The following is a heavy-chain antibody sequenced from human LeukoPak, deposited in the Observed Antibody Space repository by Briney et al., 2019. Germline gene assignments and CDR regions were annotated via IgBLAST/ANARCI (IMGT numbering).Heavy chain of an antibody. CDR1: GFTFSDYY. D-gene: IGHD5-18*01. Sequence: GGPLRLSCAASGFTFSDYYMSWIRQAPGEGLEWVSYISSSGSTIYYADSVKGRFTISRDNAKNSLYLQMNSLRAEDTAVYYCATRGGYSHIKNWGQGTLVTVSS. CDR2: ISSSGSTI. J-gene: IGHJ4*02. V-gene: IGHV3-11*01. CDR3: ATRGGYSHIKN.